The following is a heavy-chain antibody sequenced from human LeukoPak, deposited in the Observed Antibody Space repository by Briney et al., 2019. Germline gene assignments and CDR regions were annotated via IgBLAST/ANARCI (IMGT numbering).Heavy chain of an antibody. CDR2: IYYSGST. CDR3: ARVDYDSKNFDY. Sequence: SETLSLTCTVSGGSISSYYWSWIRQPPGKGLEWIGYIYYSGSTNYNPSLKSRVTISVDTSKNQFSLKLSSVTAADTAVYYCARVDYDSKNFDYWGQGTLVTVSS. V-gene: IGHV4-59*01. D-gene: IGHD3-3*01. CDR1: GGSISSYY. J-gene: IGHJ4*02.